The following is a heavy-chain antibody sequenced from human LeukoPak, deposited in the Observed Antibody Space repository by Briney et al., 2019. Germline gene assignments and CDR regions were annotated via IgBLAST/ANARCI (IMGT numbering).Heavy chain of an antibody. D-gene: IGHD3-10*01. Sequence: GASVKVSCKASGYTFTGYGISWVRQAPGQGLEWMGWISAYNGNTNYAQKLQGRVTMTTDTSTSTAYMELRSLRSDDTAVYYCARDAGFGELSPYNWFDPWGQGTLVTVSS. J-gene: IGHJ5*02. CDR2: ISAYNGNT. CDR1: GYTFTGYG. CDR3: ARDAGFGELSPYNWFDP. V-gene: IGHV1-18*01.